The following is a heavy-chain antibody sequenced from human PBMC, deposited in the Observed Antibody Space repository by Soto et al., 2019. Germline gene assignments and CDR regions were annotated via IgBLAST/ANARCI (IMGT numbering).Heavy chain of an antibody. CDR2: ISYDGSNK. CDR1: GFTFSSYG. CDR3: AKDHGSSSAPVNFDY. V-gene: IGHV3-30*18. D-gene: IGHD6-6*01. J-gene: IGHJ4*02. Sequence: QVPLVESGGGVVQPGRSLRLSCAASGFTFSSYGMHWVRQAPGKGLEWLAVISYDGSNKYYADSVKGRFTISRDNSKNTLYLQMNSLRAEDTAVYYCAKDHGSSSAPVNFDYWGQGTLVTVSS.